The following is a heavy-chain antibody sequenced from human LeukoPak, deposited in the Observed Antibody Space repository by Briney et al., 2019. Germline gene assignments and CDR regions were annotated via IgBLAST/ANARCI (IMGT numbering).Heavy chain of an antibody. V-gene: IGHV3-23*01. CDR3: AKAPYYDSVYYFDY. CDR2: ISGSGGST. D-gene: IGHD3-3*01. CDR1: RFTFSSYA. J-gene: IGHJ4*02. Sequence: GGSLRLACAASRFTFSSYAMSWVRQAPGKGLEWVSAISGSGGSTYYADSVKGRFTISRDNSKNTLYLRMNSLRAEDTAVYYRAKAPYYDSVYYFDYWGQGTLVTVSS.